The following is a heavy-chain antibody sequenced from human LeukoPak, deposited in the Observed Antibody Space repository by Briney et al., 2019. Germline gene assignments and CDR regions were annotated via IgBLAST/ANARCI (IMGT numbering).Heavy chain of an antibody. J-gene: IGHJ4*02. V-gene: IGHV1-69*04. D-gene: IGHD6-19*01. CDR1: GGTFSSYA. Sequence: SAKVSCKASGGTFSSYAISWVRQAPGQGLEWMGRIIPILGIANYAQKFQGRVTITADKSTSTAYMELSSLRSEDTAVYYCAQWLPRNRPFDYWGQGTLVTVSS. CDR3: AQWLPRNRPFDY. CDR2: IIPILGIA.